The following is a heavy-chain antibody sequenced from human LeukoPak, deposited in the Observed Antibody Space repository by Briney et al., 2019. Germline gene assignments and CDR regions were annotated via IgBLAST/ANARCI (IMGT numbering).Heavy chain of an antibody. CDR3: AMALRRGGYYGSGSPFDP. CDR2: INHSGST. CDR1: GDSISSSNW. V-gene: IGHV4-4*02. J-gene: IGHJ5*02. D-gene: IGHD3-10*01. Sequence: PSETLSLTCAVSGDSISSSNWWSWVRQPPGKGLEWIGEINHSGSTNYNPSLKSRVTISVDTSKNQFSLKLSSVTAADTAVYYCAMALRRGGYYGSGSPFDPWGQGTLVTVSS.